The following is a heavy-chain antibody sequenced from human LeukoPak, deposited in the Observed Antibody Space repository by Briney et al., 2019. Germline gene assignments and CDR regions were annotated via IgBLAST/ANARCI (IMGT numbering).Heavy chain of an antibody. CDR3: ARAPTVTFFDY. D-gene: IGHD4-17*01. CDR2: IYYSRST. CDR1: GGSFSGYY. J-gene: IGHJ4*02. V-gene: IGHV4-34*01. Sequence: SETLSLTCAVYGGSFSGYYWSWIRQPPGKGLEWIGSIYYSRSTYYNPSLKSRVTISVDTPKNQFSLKLSSVTAADTAVYYCARAPTVTFFDYWGQGTLVTVSS.